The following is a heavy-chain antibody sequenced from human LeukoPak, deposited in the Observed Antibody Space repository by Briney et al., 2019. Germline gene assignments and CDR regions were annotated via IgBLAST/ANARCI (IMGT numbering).Heavy chain of an antibody. CDR3: ARASSGWYGY. CDR1: AFTFSNYA. Sequence: PGGSLRLSCSASAFTFSNYAMHWVRQAPGKGLDYVSAISSNGGSTYYANSVKGRFTISRDNSKNTLYLQMGSLRVEDMAVYYCARASSGWYGYWGQGTLVTVSS. D-gene: IGHD6-19*01. J-gene: IGHJ4*02. V-gene: IGHV3-64*01. CDR2: ISSNGGST.